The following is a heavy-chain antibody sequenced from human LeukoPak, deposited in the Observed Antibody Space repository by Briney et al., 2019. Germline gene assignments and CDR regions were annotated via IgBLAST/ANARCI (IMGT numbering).Heavy chain of an antibody. J-gene: IGHJ5*02. D-gene: IGHD3-22*01. CDR1: GYTFTSYG. V-gene: IGHV1-2*06. CDR3: ARDYYDSSGSYKNWFDP. CDR2: INPNSGGT. Sequence: ASVKVSCKASGYTFTSYGISWVRQAPGQGLEWMGRINPNSGGTNYAQKFQGRVTMTRDTSISTAYMELSRLRSDDTAVYYCARDYYDSSGSYKNWFDPWGQGTLVTVSS.